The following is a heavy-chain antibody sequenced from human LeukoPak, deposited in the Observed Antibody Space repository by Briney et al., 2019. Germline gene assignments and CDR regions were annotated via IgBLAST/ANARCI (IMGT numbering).Heavy chain of an antibody. CDR3: ARGNGDYDWFDP. D-gene: IGHD4-17*01. J-gene: IGHJ5*02. Sequence: ASVKVSCKASGYTFTSFGISWVRQAPGQGLEWMGWMNPNSGGTNYAQKFQGRVTMTRDTFISTAYMELSRLRSDDTAVYYCARGNGDYDWFDPWGQGTLVTVSS. V-gene: IGHV1-2*02. CDR2: MNPNSGGT. CDR1: GYTFTSFG.